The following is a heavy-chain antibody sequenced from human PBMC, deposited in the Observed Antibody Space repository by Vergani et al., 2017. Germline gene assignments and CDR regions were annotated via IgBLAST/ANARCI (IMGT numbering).Heavy chain of an antibody. CDR3: ANSYCSSLSCYAFYGMEV. Sequence: QEQLVESGGGVVQPGGSLRLSCAASGFSFSTYGMHWVRQAPGRGLEWVAFLRYDGSNEYYGDAVKGRFIISRDNSKNMLSLEMHSLRPEDTAVYYCANSYCSSLSCYAFYGMEVWGQGTTVTVSS. CDR1: GFSFSTYG. V-gene: IGHV3-30*02. D-gene: IGHD2-2*01. J-gene: IGHJ6*02. CDR2: LRYDGSNE.